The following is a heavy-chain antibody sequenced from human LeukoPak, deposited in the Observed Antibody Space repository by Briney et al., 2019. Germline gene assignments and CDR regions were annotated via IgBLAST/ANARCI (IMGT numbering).Heavy chain of an antibody. D-gene: IGHD2-21*02. CDR2: ISSSSSYI. Sequence: GGSLRLSCAASGFTFSSYSMNWVRQAPGKGLEWVSSISSSSSYIYYTDSVKGRFTISRDNAKNSLYLQMNSLRAEDTAVYYCARDCGGDCYFDYWGQGTLVTVSS. J-gene: IGHJ4*02. V-gene: IGHV3-21*01. CDR3: ARDCGGDCYFDY. CDR1: GFTFSSYS.